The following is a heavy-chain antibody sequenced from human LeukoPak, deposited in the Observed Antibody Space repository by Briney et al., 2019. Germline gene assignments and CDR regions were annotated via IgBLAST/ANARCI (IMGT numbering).Heavy chain of an antibody. Sequence: GGSLRLSCAASGFPVSINYMSWVRQAPGKGLEWVSGIYGHGSTYFTESVKVRFTTSRDNSKNALYLQMNRLRVEYTAVYYCATDRDYGGFDYWGQGTLATVSS. D-gene: IGHD4/OR15-4a*01. CDR3: ATDRDYGGFDY. CDR2: IYGHGST. V-gene: IGHV3-53*01. J-gene: IGHJ4*02. CDR1: GFPVSINY.